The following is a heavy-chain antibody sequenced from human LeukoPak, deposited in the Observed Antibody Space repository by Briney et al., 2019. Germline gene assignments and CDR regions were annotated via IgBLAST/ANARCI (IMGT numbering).Heavy chain of an antibody. CDR2: IYNSGST. D-gene: IGHD2-8*02. CDR3: ARGAEVLDY. CDR1: GGSISSYY. J-gene: IGHJ4*02. V-gene: IGHV4-59*08. Sequence: SETLSLTCTVSGGSISSYYWSWIRQPPGKGLEWIGYIYNSGSTKYNPSLKSRVTISVDTPKNQISLKLSSVTAADTAVYYCARGAEVLDYWGQGTLVTVSS.